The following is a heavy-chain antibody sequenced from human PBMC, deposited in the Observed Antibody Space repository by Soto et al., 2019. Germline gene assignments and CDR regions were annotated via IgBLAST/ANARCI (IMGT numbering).Heavy chain of an antibody. J-gene: IGHJ4*01. CDR3: AARVHYYDSSGPGDY. CDR2: SVVGSGNT. D-gene: IGHD3-22*01. CDR1: GFTFTSSA. V-gene: IGHV1-58*01. Sequence: GASVKVSGKXSGFTFTSSAVQWVRQARVQRLEWIGCSVVGSGNTNYAQKFQERVTITRDMSTSTAYMELSSLRAEDTAVYYCAARVHYYDSSGPGDYSGPGTLITVPS.